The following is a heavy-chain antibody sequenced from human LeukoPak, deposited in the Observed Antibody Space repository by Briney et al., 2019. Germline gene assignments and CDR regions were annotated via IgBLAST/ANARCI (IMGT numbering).Heavy chain of an antibody. Sequence: GGSLRLSCAASGFTFSSYAMSWVRQAPGKGLEWVSAISGSGGSTYYADSVKGRFTISRDNAKNSLYLQMNSLRAEDTAVYYCADTGDCSSTSCYFEYFQHWGQGTLVTVSS. D-gene: IGHD2-2*01. CDR1: GFTFSSYA. CDR3: ADTGDCSSTSCYFEYFQH. J-gene: IGHJ1*01. CDR2: ISGSGGST. V-gene: IGHV3-23*01.